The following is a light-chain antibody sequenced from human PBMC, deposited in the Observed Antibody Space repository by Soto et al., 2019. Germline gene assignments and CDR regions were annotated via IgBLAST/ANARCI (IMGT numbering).Light chain of an antibody. CDR3: QQYNSYS. J-gene: IGKJ1*01. Sequence: DIQMTQTPSTLSASVGDRVTITCRASQSISSWLAWYQQKPGKAPKLLIYGVSSLESGVPSRFSGSGSGTEFTLTISSLQPDDFATYYCQQYNSYSFGQGTKVDNK. CDR1: QSISSW. V-gene: IGKV1-5*01. CDR2: GVS.